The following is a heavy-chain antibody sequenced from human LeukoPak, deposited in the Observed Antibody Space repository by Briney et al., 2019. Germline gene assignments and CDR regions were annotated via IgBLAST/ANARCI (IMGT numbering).Heavy chain of an antibody. CDR2: IYNSGAT. V-gene: IGHV4-39*07. D-gene: IGHD3-10*01. CDR1: GGSISSSTYY. J-gene: IGHJ4*02. Sequence: PSETLSLTCTVSGGSISSSTYYWGWIRQPPGKGPECIGNIYNSGATYHNPSLKSRVTISVHTSKNQISLKLSSVTAADTAVYYCAGNYYGSGSYYSEDRYWGQGTLVTVSS. CDR3: AGNYYGSGSYYSEDRY.